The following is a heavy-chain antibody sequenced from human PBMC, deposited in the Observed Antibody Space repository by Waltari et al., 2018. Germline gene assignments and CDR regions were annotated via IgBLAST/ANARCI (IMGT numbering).Heavy chain of an antibody. CDR1: GFTFSNYA. V-gene: IGHV3-23*01. D-gene: IGHD6-13*01. Sequence: EVQLLESGGDLVQPGGSLRLSCAGSGFTFSNYAMTWVRQAPGEGLEWVSSISGSGDNTDDADSVKCRFIISRDNSRNTVSLQMNILRAEDTAVYYCAKDRVAAANTPYYFHYWGQGTLVTVSS. CDR2: ISGSGDNT. J-gene: IGHJ4*02. CDR3: AKDRVAAANTPYYFHY.